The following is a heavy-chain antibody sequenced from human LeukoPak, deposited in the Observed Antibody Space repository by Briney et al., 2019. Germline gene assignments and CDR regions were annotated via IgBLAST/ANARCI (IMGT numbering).Heavy chain of an antibody. Sequence: PSETLSLTCTVSGGSISSGGYYWSWIRQHPGKGLEWIGNIYYSGSTDYNPSLKSRVDISIDTSKNHFSLNLSSVTAAATAVYYCARDLSYCGGDCYPYYFDYWGQGSLVTVSS. V-gene: IGHV4-31*03. CDR2: IYYSGST. D-gene: IGHD2-21*02. CDR3: ARDLSYCGGDCYPYYFDY. CDR1: GGSISSGGYY. J-gene: IGHJ4*02.